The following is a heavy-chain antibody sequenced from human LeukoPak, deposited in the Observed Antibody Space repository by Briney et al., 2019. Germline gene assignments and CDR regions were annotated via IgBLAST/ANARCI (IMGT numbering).Heavy chain of an antibody. CDR3: ASTVVVAATRSFDP. CDR2: IYYSGST. J-gene: IGHJ5*02. V-gene: IGHV4-61*01. CDR1: GGSVSSGSYY. Sequence: PSETLSLTCTVSGGSVSSGSYYWSWIRQPPGKGLEWIGYIYYSGSTNYNPSLKSRVTISVDTSKNQFSLKLSSVTAADTAVYYCASTVVVAATRSFDPWGQGTLATVSS. D-gene: IGHD2-15*01.